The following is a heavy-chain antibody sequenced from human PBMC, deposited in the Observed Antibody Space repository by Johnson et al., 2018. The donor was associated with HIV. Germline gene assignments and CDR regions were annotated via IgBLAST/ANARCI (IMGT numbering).Heavy chain of an antibody. CDR3: ARDGRQLATRGSFDI. D-gene: IGHD5-24*01. J-gene: IGHJ3*02. V-gene: IGHV3-30-3*01. Sequence: QEKLVESGGGVVQPGRSLRLSCAASGFTFSSYAMHWVRQAPGKGLEWVAVISYDGSNKYYADSVKGRFTISRDNSKNTLYLQMNSLRAEDTAVYYCARDGRQLATRGSFDIWGQGTVVTVSS. CDR1: GFTFSSYA. CDR2: ISYDGSNK.